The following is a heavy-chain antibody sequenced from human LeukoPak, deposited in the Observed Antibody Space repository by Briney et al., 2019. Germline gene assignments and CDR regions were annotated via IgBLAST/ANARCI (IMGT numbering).Heavy chain of an antibody. D-gene: IGHD6-13*01. J-gene: IGHJ4*02. Sequence: SETLSLTCAVYGGSFSGYYWSWIRQPPGKGLEWIGEINHSGSTNYNPSLKSRVTISVDTSKNQFSLKLSSVTAADTAVYYCARAGYSSSWLHFHYWGQGTLVTVSS. CDR1: GGSFSGYY. V-gene: IGHV4-34*01. CDR3: ARAGYSSSWLHFHY. CDR2: INHSGST.